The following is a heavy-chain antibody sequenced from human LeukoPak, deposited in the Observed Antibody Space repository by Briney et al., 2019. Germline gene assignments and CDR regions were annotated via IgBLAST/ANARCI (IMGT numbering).Heavy chain of an antibody. D-gene: IGHD2/OR15-2a*01. V-gene: IGHV3-21*01. Sequence: GGSLRLSCAASGFTFSSYSMNWVRQAPGKGLEWVSSISSSSSYIYYADSVKGRFTISRDNAKNSLYLQMHSLRAEDTAVYYCARAGNTRFDYWGQGTLVTVSS. CDR3: ARAGNTRFDY. CDR2: ISSSSSYI. CDR1: GFTFSSYS. J-gene: IGHJ4*02.